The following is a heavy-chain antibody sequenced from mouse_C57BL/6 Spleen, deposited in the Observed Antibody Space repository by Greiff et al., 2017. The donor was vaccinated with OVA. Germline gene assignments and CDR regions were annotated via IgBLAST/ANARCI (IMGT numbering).Heavy chain of an antibody. D-gene: IGHD1-1*01. CDR1: GYTFTSYG. Sequence: QVQLQQSGAELARPGASVKLSCKASGYTFTSYGISWVKQRTGQGLEWIGEIYPRSGNTYYNEKFKGKATLTADKSSSTAYMELRSLTSEDSAVYFCARRDYGSRGDWYFEVWGTGTTVTVSS. J-gene: IGHJ1*03. V-gene: IGHV1-81*01. CDR3: ARRDYGSRGDWYFEV. CDR2: IYPRSGNT.